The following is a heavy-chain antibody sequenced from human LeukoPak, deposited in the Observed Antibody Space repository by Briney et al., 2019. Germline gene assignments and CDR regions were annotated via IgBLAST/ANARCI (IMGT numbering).Heavy chain of an antibody. J-gene: IGHJ4*01. CDR3: ARGYSTSWTYYFDY. Sequence: PSETLSLTCTVSDGAITGYYWGWIRQPPGKGLDWIGHVHYGGSTNYNPSLKSRVTISVDTSKNQFSLKLSSVSAADTAVYYCARGYSTSWTYYFDYWGQEPWSPSPQ. V-gene: IGHV4-59*01. CDR1: DGAITGYY. D-gene: IGHD6-13*01. CDR2: VHYGGST.